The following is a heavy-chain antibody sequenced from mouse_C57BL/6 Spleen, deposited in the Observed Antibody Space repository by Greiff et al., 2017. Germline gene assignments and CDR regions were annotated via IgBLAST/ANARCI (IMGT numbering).Heavy chain of an antibody. V-gene: IGHV1-15*01. CDR2: IDPETGGT. J-gene: IGHJ2*01. CDR3: TREGMVTTYFDG. Sequence: QVQLQQSGAELVRPGASVTLSCKASGYTFTDYEMHWVKQTPVHGLEWIGAIDPETGGTAYNQKFKGKAILTADKSSSTAYMELRSLTSEDSAVYYCTREGMVTTYFDGWGQGTTRTVSS. D-gene: IGHD2-2*01. CDR1: GYTFTDYE.